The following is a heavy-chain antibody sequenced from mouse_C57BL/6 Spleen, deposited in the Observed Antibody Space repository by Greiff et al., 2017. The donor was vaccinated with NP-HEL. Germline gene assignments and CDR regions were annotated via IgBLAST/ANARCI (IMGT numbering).Heavy chain of an antibody. Sequence: EVQLVESGPGMVKPSQSLSLTCTVTGYSITSGYDWHWIRHFPGNKLEWMGYISYSGSTNYNPSLKSRISITHDTSKNHFFLKLNSVTSEDTATYYCASQLGLYYAMDYWGQGTSVTVSS. CDR1: GYSITSGYD. CDR2: ISYSGST. J-gene: IGHJ4*01. D-gene: IGHD4-1*02. CDR3: ASQLGLYYAMDY. V-gene: IGHV3-1*01.